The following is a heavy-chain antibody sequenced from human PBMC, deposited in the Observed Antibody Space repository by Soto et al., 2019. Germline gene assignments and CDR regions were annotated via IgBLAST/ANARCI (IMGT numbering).Heavy chain of an antibody. V-gene: IGHV5-51*01. CDR3: ARRGQQLVQNWFDP. CDR2: IYPGDSDT. D-gene: IGHD6-13*01. J-gene: IGHJ5*02. CDR1: GHNFTNYW. Sequence: GESLKISCKGSGHNFTNYWIGWVRQMPGKGLEWMGIIYPGDSDTRYSPSFQGQVTISADKSISTAYLQWSSLKASDTAMYYCARRGQQLVQNWFDPWGQGTLVTVSS.